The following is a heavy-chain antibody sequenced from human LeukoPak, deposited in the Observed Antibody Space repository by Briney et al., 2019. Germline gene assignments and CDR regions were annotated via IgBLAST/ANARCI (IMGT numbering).Heavy chain of an antibody. CDR3: ASFTPQDDYVFDY. V-gene: IGHV3-23*01. D-gene: IGHD3-16*01. Sequence: GGSLRLSCAASGFTFSSYAMHWVRQAPGKGLEWVSAISGSGGSTYYADSVKGRFTISRDNSKNTLYLQMNSLGAEDRDVYYCASFTPQDDYVFDYWGQGTLVTVSS. J-gene: IGHJ4*02. CDR2: ISGSGGST. CDR1: GFTFSSYA.